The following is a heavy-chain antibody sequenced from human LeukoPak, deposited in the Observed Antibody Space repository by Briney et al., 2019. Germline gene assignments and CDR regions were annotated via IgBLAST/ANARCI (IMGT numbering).Heavy chain of an antibody. J-gene: IGHJ4*02. CDR1: GYTFTSYG. CDR3: ARASSRDGYKLSY. CDR2: MNPNSGNT. Sequence: ASVKVSCKASGYTFTSYGISWVRQATGQGLEWMGWMNPNSGNTGYAQKFQGRVTMTRNTSISTAYMELSSLRSEDTAVYYCARASSRDGYKLSYWGQGTLVTVSS. V-gene: IGHV1-8*02. D-gene: IGHD5-24*01.